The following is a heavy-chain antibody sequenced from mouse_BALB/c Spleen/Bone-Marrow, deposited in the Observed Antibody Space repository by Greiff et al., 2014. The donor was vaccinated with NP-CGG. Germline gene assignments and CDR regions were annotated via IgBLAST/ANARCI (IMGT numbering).Heavy chain of an antibody. CDR1: GYTFTSYW. CDR2: IAPGSGST. D-gene: IGHD2-14*01. J-gene: IGHJ2*01. Sequence: DLVKPGASVKLSCKASGYTFTSYWINWIKQRPGQGLEWIGRIAPGSGSTYYNEMFKGKATLTVDTSSSTAYILLSSLSSEDSAVYFCAYYRYDVNYWGQAPLSQSPQ. V-gene: IGHV1S41*01. CDR3: AYYRYDVNY.